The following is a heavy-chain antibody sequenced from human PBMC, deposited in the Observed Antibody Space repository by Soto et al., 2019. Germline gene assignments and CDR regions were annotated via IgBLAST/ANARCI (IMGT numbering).Heavy chain of an antibody. CDR3: TRDFVRDTAMFSPDYMWYQGMDV. Sequence: EVQLVESGGGLVKPGGSLRLSCVAAGFTLRSYTMNWVRQAPGKGLEWVSAIGDGSTYIFYSDSVKGRFTISRDNPKNFLYLQLNSLSAEDTALYFCTRDFVRDTAMFSPDYMWYQGMDVWGHGTTVIVSS. D-gene: IGHD5-18*01. CDR1: GFTLRSYT. V-gene: IGHV3-21*01. CDR2: IGDGSTYI. J-gene: IGHJ6*02.